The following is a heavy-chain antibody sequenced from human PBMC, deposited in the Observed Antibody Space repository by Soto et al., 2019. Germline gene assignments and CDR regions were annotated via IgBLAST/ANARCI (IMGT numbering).Heavy chain of an antibody. V-gene: IGHV3-23*01. J-gene: IGHJ3*02. CDR1: GFTFSSYA. CDR2: ISGSGGNT. CDR3: AKGREGFGNDAFHI. D-gene: IGHD3-10*01. Sequence: EVQLLESGGGLVQPGGSLRPSCAASGFTFSSYAMSWVRQAPGKGLEWVSAISGSGGNTSYADSVKGRFTISRDNSKNTLYRHMNTLRAEDTAVYYCAKGREGFGNDAFHIWGHGPMVTVSS.